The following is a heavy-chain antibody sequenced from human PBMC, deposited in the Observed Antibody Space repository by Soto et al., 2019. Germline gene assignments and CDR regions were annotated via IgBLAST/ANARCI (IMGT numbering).Heavy chain of an antibody. V-gene: IGHV3-23*01. CDR3: AKDAPLRSGWFYFDY. J-gene: IGHJ4*02. CDR2: ISHDATRP. D-gene: IGHD6-19*01. Sequence: EVQLLESGGGLVQPGGSLRLSCAASGFSFSNFDMCWVRQSPGKGLEWVAGISHDATRPYHANSVKGRFTISRDNSKNPWFVQMNSQRVEDTAIYFCAKDAPLRSGWFYFDYWSEGIVVTVSS. CDR1: GFSFSNFD.